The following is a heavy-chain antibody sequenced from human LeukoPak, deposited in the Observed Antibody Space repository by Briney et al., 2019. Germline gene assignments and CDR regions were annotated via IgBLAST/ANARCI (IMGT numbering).Heavy chain of an antibody. CDR2: ISTYNGNT. D-gene: IGHD2-2*01. J-gene: IGHJ4*02. CDR3: ARDHCTLYCSSTSYHDY. CDR1: GYTFTGYY. V-gene: IGHV1-18*04. Sequence: GASVTVSCKASGYTFTGYYIHWVRQAPGQGLEWMGWISTYNGNTNYAQKFQGRVTMTTDTSTNTAYMELSRLRSDDTAVYYCARDHCTLYCSSTSYHDYCGQGTLVTVSS.